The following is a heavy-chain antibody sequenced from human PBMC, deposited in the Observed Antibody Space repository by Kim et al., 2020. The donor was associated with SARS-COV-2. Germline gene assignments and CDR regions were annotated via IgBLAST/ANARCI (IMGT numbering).Heavy chain of an antibody. Sequence: SVKVSCKASGGTFSSYAISWVRQAPGQGLEWMGRIIPILGIANYAQKFQGRVTITADKSTSTAYMELSSLRSEDTAVYYCARVVKSDYDFWRGYYTGERHFTPNNYYYGMDGWGQGTTVTVSS. CDR2: IIPILGIA. V-gene: IGHV1-69*04. D-gene: IGHD3-3*01. CDR1: GGTFSSYA. J-gene: IGHJ6*02. CDR3: ARVVKSDYDFWRGYYTGERHFTPNNYYYGMDG.